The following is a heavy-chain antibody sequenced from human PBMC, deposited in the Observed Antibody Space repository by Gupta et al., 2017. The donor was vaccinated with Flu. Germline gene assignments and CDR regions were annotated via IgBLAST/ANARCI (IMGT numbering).Heavy chain of an antibody. CDR1: GASVSSGNYY. V-gene: IGHV4-61*01. CDR2: IYYSGST. CDR3: ARSSRYFDYWSGFFGWFDP. Sequence: QVQLQESGPGLVKPSETLSLTCTVSGASVSSGNYYWTWIRQTPGKGLEWIGYIYYSGSTMYNPSLGSRVTISLESLKNQFSLKVTSVTAADSGMYYCARSSRYFDYWSGFFGWFDPWGQGTLVTVPS. J-gene: IGHJ5*02. D-gene: IGHD3-3*01.